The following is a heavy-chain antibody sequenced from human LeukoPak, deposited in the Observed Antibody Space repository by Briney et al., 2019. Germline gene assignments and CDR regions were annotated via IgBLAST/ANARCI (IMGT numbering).Heavy chain of an antibody. CDR1: GFTFSSYW. CDR3: AKDALLLSTNDAFDI. CDR2: IYVSGGST. Sequence: GGSLRLSCTASGFTFSSYWMNWVRQAPGKGLEWVSAIYVSGGSTFYADSVKGRFTVSRDNSKNTLYLQMNSLRAEDTAIYYCAKDALLLSTNDAFDIWGQGTMVTVSS. V-gene: IGHV3-23*01. D-gene: IGHD2/OR15-2a*01. J-gene: IGHJ3*02.